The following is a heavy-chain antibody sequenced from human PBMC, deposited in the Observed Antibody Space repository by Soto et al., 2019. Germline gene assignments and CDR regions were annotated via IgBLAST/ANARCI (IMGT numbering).Heavy chain of an antibody. CDR1: GGTFSSHV. V-gene: IGHV1-69*01. CDR2: FMPITGTA. Sequence: QVQLVQSGAEVKKPGSSVKVSCKASGGTFSSHVFNWVRQAPGQGLEWMGGFMPITGTANYAQKFQGRVTITADESTSTAYMDLRSLRSEDTAVYYCARDLEFRDGNISHLDYWGQGNLVTVSS. J-gene: IGHJ4*02. D-gene: IGHD3-10*01. CDR3: ARDLEFRDGNISHLDY.